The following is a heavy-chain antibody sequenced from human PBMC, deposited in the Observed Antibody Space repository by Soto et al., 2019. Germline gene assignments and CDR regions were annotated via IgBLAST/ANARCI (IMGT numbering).Heavy chain of an antibody. D-gene: IGHD2-2*01. J-gene: IGHJ4*02. CDR3: AIVVPAAMRRDY. Sequence: SVKVPCKVSEGTFSSFTISWMRQAPGQGLEWMGRIIPILGIANYAQKFQGRVTITADKSTSTAYMELSSLRSEDTAVYYCAIVVPAAMRRDYWRQGTLVTVSS. CDR1: EGTFSSFT. CDR2: IIPILGIA. V-gene: IGHV1-69*02.